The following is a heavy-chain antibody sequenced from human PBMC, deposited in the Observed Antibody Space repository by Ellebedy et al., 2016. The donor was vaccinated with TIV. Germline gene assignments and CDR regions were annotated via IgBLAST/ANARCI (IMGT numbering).Heavy chain of an antibody. V-gene: IGHV3-74*01. Sequence: PGGSLRLSCAASGFTFSSYWMHWVRQAPGKGLVWVSRINSDGSTTNYADYVKGRFTISRDNAKKTLYLQMNSLRAEDTAVYYCARAGSSGWEAYFDLWGRGTLVTVSS. D-gene: IGHD6-19*01. CDR3: ARAGSSGWEAYFDL. CDR2: INSDGSTT. CDR1: GFTFSSYW. J-gene: IGHJ2*01.